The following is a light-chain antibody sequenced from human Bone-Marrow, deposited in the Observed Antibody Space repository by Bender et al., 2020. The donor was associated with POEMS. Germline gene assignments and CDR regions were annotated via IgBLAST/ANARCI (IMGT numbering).Light chain of an antibody. CDR1: SSDIGRNNY. J-gene: IGLJ1*01. CDR3: SSYISTSTTYV. CDR2: DVS. Sequence: QSALTQPASVSGSPGQSITISCTGSSSDIGRNNYVSWFQQHPGKAPKLMIFDVSSRPSGVSSRFSGSKSGNTASLTISGLQAEDEADYYCSSYISTSTTYVFGPGTKVTVL. V-gene: IGLV2-14*01.